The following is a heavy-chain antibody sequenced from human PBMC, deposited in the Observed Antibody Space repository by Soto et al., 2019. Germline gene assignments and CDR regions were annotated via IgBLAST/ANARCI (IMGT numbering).Heavy chain of an antibody. J-gene: IGHJ4*02. CDR2: ISGGGGST. CDR3: AKAPDGYYDILTGYSY. V-gene: IGHV3-23*01. Sequence: EVHLLESGGGLVQPGGSLRLSCAASGFTFSSYAMSWVRQAPGKGLEWVSSISGGGGSTYYAGSVKGRFTISRDNSKNTLYLQMNSLRAEDTALYYCAKAPDGYYDILTGYSYWGQGALVTVSP. D-gene: IGHD3-9*01. CDR1: GFTFSSYA.